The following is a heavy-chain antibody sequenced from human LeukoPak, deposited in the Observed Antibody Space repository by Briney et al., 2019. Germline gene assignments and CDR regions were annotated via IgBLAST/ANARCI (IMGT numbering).Heavy chain of an antibody. CDR1: GFTFSSYA. D-gene: IGHD6-13*01. CDR3: AKDLSAGYSSTWSGIPPYFDD. V-gene: IGHV3-23*01. J-gene: IGHJ4*02. Sequence: GGSLRLSCAASGFTFSSYAMSWVRQAPGKGLEWVSVISGSGGSTYYADSVKGRFTISRDNSKNTLYLQMNSLTAEDTAVYYCAKDLSAGYSSTWSGIPPYFDDWGQGTLVTVSS. CDR2: ISGSGGST.